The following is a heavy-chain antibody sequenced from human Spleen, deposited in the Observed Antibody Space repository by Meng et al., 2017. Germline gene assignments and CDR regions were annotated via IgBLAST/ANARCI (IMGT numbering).Heavy chain of an antibody. Sequence: GRVLQAGAEVKKPGASVNVSCKASGGTFSSYAISWVRQAPGQGLEWMGGIIPIFGTANYAQKFQGRVTITADESTSTAYMELSSLRSEDTAVYYCARSDPEVLLGYYFDYWGQGTLVTVSS. D-gene: IGHD3-10*01. CDR3: ARSDPEVLLGYYFDY. CDR2: IIPIFGTA. V-gene: IGHV1-69*01. J-gene: IGHJ4*02. CDR1: GGTFSSYA.